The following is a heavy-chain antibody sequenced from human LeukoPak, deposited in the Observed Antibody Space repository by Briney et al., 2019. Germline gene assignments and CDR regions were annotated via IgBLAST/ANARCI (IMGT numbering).Heavy chain of an antibody. V-gene: IGHV3-9*01. CDR1: GFTFDDYA. J-gene: IGHJ4*02. D-gene: IGHD3-22*01. CDR3: AKSAWLSPQVGSSEFDY. CDR2: ISWNSGSI. Sequence: PGGSLRLSCAASGFTFDDYAMHWVRQAPGKGLEWVSGISWNSGSIGYADSVKGRFTISRDNAKNSLYLQMNSLRAEDTALYYCAKSAWLSPQVGSSEFDYWGQGTLVTVSS.